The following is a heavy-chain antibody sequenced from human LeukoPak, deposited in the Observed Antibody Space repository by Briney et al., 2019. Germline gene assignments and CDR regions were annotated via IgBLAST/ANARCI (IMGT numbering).Heavy chain of an antibody. CDR3: AREDSSRFLEWYGALGWFDP. Sequence: PGGSLRLSCAASGFTFSSYAMSWVRQAPGKGLEWVSAISGSGGSTYYADSVKGRFTISRDNSKNTLYLQMNSLRAEDTAVYYCAREDSSRFLEWYGALGWFDPWGQGTLVTVSS. CDR1: GFTFSSYA. V-gene: IGHV3-23*01. D-gene: IGHD3-3*01. CDR2: ISGSGGST. J-gene: IGHJ5*02.